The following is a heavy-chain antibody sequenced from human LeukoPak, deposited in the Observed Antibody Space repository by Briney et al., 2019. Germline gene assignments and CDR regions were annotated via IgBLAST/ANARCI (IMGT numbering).Heavy chain of an antibody. V-gene: IGHV3-66*04. CDR2: IYSGGST. D-gene: IGHD2-15*01. Sequence: QPGGSLRLSCAASGFTFSSNYMSWVRQAPGKGLEWVSVIYSGGSTYYADSVKGRFTISRDNSKNTLYLQMNSLRAEDTAVYYCARLLSAVDAFDIWGQGTMVTVSS. CDR3: ARLLSAVDAFDI. J-gene: IGHJ3*02. CDR1: GFTFSSNY.